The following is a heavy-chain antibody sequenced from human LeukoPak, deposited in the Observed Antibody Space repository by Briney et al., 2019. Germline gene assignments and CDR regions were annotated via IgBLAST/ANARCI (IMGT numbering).Heavy chain of an antibody. CDR3: ARGLVPLITMVRGVTTYYYYYGMDV. J-gene: IGHJ6*02. Sequence: ASVKVSCTASGYTFTSYGISWVRQAPGQGLEWMGWISAYNGNTNYAQKLQGRVTMTTDTSTSTAYMELRSLRSDDTAVYYCARGLVPLITMVRGVTTYYYYYGMDVWGQGTTVTVSS. V-gene: IGHV1-18*01. CDR2: ISAYNGNT. CDR1: GYTFTSYG. D-gene: IGHD3-10*01.